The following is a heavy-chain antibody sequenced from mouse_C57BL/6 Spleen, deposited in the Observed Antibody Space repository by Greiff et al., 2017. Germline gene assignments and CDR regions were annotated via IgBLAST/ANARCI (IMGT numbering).Heavy chain of an antibody. CDR3: ARKGLRPFDY. CDR1: GYTFTSYW. V-gene: IGHV1-50*01. CDR2: IDPSDSYT. Sequence: QVQLQQSGAELVKPGASVKLSCKASGYTFTSYWMQWVKQRPGQGLEWIGEIDPSDSYTNYNQKFKGKATLTVDTSSSTAYMQLSSLTSEDSAVYYCARKGLRPFDYWGQGTTLTVSS. J-gene: IGHJ2*01. D-gene: IGHD1-2*01.